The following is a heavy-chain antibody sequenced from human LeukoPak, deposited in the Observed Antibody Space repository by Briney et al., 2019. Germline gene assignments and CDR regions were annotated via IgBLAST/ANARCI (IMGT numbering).Heavy chain of an antibody. D-gene: IGHD3-10*01. CDR3: ARLMGYYGSGSYRPFDY. V-gene: IGHV1-2*02. CDR2: INPNSGGT. Sequence: ASVKVSCKASGYTFTGYYMHWVRQAPGQGLEWMGWINPNSGGTNYAQKFQGRVTMTRDTSISTAYMELSRLRSDDTAVYHCARLMGYYGSGSYRPFDYWGQGTLVTVSS. CDR1: GYTFTGYY. J-gene: IGHJ4*02.